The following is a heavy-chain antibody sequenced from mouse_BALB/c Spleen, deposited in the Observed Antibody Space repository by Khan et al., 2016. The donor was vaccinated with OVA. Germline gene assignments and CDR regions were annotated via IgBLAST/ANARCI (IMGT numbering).Heavy chain of an antibody. CDR3: ARSTWLLHYAMDY. CDR1: GFSLSSSGMG. CDR2: IYWDDDK. J-gene: IGHJ4*01. Sequence: QVTLKESGPGILQPSQTLSLTCSFSGFSLSSSGMGVNWIRQPSGKGLEWLAHIYWDDDKRYNPSLKSRITISRDTSRHPVFLKITSVDTAATATYYGARSTWLLHYAMDYWGQGTSVTVSS. V-gene: IGHV8-12*01. D-gene: IGHD2-3*01.